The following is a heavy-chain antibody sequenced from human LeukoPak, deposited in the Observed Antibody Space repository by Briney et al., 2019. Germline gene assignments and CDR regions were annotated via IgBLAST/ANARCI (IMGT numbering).Heavy chain of an antibody. V-gene: IGHV1-2*02. CDR1: GYTFTGYY. CDR3: ARDARSGYSYGPKVDY. Sequence: GASVKVSCKASGYTFTGYYMHWVRQAPGQGLEWMGWINPNSSGTNYAQKFQGRVTMTRDTSISTAYMELSRLRSDDTAVYYCARDARSGYSYGPKVDYWGQGTLVTVSS. CDR2: INPNSSGT. J-gene: IGHJ4*02. D-gene: IGHD5-18*01.